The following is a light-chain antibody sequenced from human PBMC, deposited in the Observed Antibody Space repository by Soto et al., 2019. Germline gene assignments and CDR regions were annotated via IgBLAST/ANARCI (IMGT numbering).Light chain of an antibody. CDR1: QSVNSD. CDR3: QQYNKWPHLT. Sequence: EIVMTQSPATLSVSPGGRVTLSCRASQSVNSDLAWYQQKPGQAPRLLIYGASSRATGIPARFSGSGSGSEFTLTISSLQSADFAVYFCQQYNKWPHLTLGGGTKVDLK. V-gene: IGKV3-15*01. CDR2: GAS. J-gene: IGKJ4*01.